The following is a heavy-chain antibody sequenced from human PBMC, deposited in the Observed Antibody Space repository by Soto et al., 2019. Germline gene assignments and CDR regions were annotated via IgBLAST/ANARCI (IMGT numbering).Heavy chain of an antibody. CDR2: IIPIFGTA. CDR1: GGTFSSYA. Sequence: ASVKVSCKASGGTFSSYAISWVRQAPGQGLEWMGGIIPIFGTANYAQKFQGRVTITADESTSTAYMELSSLRSEDTAVYYCAYCPAEYCSGGSCYYRLDYWGQGTLVTVSS. CDR3: AYCPAEYCSGGSCYYRLDY. J-gene: IGHJ4*02. V-gene: IGHV1-69*13. D-gene: IGHD2-15*01.